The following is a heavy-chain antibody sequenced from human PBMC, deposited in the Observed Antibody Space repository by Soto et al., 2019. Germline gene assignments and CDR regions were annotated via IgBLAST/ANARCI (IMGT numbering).Heavy chain of an antibody. CDR3: AKERDIVVVVAPLDY. J-gene: IGHJ4*02. D-gene: IGHD2-15*01. V-gene: IGHV3-30*18. CDR1: GFTFSSYG. Sequence: QVHLVESGGGVVQPVRSLRLSCAASGFTFSSYGMHWVRQAPGKGLEWVAVISDDGSNKYYADSVKGRFTISRDNSKNTLYLQRNSLRAEDTAVYYCAKERDIVVVVAPLDYWGQGTLVTVSS. CDR2: ISDDGSNK.